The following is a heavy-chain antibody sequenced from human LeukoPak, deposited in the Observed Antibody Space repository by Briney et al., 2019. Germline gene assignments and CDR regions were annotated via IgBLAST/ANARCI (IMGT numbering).Heavy chain of an antibody. J-gene: IGHJ4*02. D-gene: IGHD3-10*01. CDR3: ARVTRRYYYGSGSYPYFDY. CDR2: INHSGST. V-gene: IGHV4-34*01. CDR1: GGSFSGYY. Sequence: SETLSLTCAVYGGSFSGYYWSWIPHPPGKGLEWIGEINHSGSTNYNPSLKSRVTISVDTSKNQFSLKLSSVTAADTAVYYCARVTRRYYYGSGSYPYFDYWGQGTLVTVSS.